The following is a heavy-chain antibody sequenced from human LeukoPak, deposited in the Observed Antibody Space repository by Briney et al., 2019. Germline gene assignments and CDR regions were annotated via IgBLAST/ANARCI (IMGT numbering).Heavy chain of an antibody. J-gene: IGHJ4*02. CDR2: INPNNNAA. Sequence: GASVKVSCKGSGYTFSSKYLHWVRQAPGHGLEWMGIINPNNNAATYAQKFKGRVTMTADISTNTVYMEVSSLRSEDTAVYFCARGHSDSALDYWSQGTLVTVSA. CDR1: GYTFSSKY. D-gene: IGHD6-13*01. V-gene: IGHV1-46*01. CDR3: ARGHSDSALDY.